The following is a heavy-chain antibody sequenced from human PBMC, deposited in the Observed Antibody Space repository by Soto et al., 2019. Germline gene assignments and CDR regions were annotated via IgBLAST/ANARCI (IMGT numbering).Heavy chain of an antibody. Sequence: PSETLSLTCTVSGGSISSYYWSWIRQPPGKGLEWIGYIYYSGSTNYNPSLKSRVTISVDTSKNQFSLKLSSVTAADTAVYYWASVNYDYVWGSYRYNWFVPCGQGPLVTVSS. CDR3: ASVNYDYVWGSYRYNWFVP. J-gene: IGHJ5*02. V-gene: IGHV4-59*01. D-gene: IGHD3-16*02. CDR2: IYYSGST. CDR1: GGSISSYY.